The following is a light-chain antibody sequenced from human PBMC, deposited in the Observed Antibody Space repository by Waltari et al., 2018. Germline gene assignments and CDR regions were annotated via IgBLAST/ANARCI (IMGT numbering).Light chain of an antibody. V-gene: IGKV3-20*01. CDR1: QSVGRS. Sequence: EIVLTQSPGTLSLSPGERATLSCWASQSVGRSLAWYQQKRGQAPRLLIYGASTRAIGIPDRFSGSGSGTDFSLTISRLEPEDFVVYYCQHYVRLPVTFGQGTKVEI. CDR3: QHYVRLPVT. J-gene: IGKJ1*01. CDR2: GAS.